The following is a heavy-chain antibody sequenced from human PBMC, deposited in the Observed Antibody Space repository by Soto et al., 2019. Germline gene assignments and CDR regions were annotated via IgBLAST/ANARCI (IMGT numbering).Heavy chain of an antibody. CDR3: ARAWVMAARNCFDY. Sequence: EVQLVESGGGLVQPGGSPRLSCAASGFIFSSYWMSWVRQAPGKGLEWVANIKQDGSEKYYVDSVKGRFTISRDNAKNSLYLQMNSLRAEDTAVYYCARAWVMAARNCFDYWGQGTLVTVSS. CDR2: IKQDGSEK. CDR1: GFIFSSYW. V-gene: IGHV3-7*04. J-gene: IGHJ4*02. D-gene: IGHD6-6*01.